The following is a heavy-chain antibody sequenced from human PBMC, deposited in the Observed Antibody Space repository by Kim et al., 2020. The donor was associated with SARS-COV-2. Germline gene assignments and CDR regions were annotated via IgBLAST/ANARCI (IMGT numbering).Heavy chain of an antibody. CDR3: TRDPSLYYGSGSYWFDP. CDR2: IRSKAYGGTT. D-gene: IGHD3-10*01. J-gene: IGHJ5*02. Sequence: GGSLRLSCTASGFTFGDYAMSWVRQAPGKGLEWVGFIRSKAYGGTTEYAASVKGRFTISRDDSKSIAYLQMNSLKTEDTAVYYCTRDPSLYYGSGSYWFDPWGQGTLVTVSS. V-gene: IGHV3-49*04. CDR1: GFTFGDYA.